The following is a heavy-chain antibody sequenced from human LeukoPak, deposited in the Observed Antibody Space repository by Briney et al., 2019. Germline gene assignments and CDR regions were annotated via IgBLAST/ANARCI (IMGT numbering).Heavy chain of an antibody. Sequence: GGALRLSCAASGFTFSSYSMNWVRQAPGKGLEWVSSISSSSSYIYYADSVKGRFTISRDNAKNSLYLQMNSLRAEDTAVYYCARDNRYCSSTSCPGYWGQGTLVTVSS. CDR3: ARDNRYCSSTSCPGY. V-gene: IGHV3-21*01. CDR2: ISSSSSYI. CDR1: GFTFSSYS. J-gene: IGHJ4*02. D-gene: IGHD2-2*01.